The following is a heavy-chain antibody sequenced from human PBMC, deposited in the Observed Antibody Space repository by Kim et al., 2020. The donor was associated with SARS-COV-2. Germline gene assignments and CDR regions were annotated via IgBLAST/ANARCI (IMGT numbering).Heavy chain of an antibody. Sequence: YAQKFQGRVTITADESTSTAYMELSSLRSEDTAVYYCARGGHVDTAMVVGWGQGTLVTVSS. V-gene: IGHV1-69*01. CDR3: ARGGHVDTAMVVG. D-gene: IGHD5-18*01. J-gene: IGHJ4*02.